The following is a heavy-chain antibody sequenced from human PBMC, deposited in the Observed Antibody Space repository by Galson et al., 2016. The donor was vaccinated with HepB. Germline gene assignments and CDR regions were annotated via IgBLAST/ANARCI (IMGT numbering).Heavy chain of an antibody. CDR1: GYTFTSYD. CDR2: ISAYNGNT. D-gene: IGHD3-3*01. V-gene: IGHV1-18*01. J-gene: IGHJ4*02. Sequence: SVKVSCKASGYTFTSYDISWVRQAPGQGLEWMGWISAYNGNTNYAQKLQGRVTMTTDTSTSTAYMELRSLRSDDTAVYYCAAGNYDFWSGYYPVDYWGQGTLVTVSS. CDR3: AAGNYDFWSGYYPVDY.